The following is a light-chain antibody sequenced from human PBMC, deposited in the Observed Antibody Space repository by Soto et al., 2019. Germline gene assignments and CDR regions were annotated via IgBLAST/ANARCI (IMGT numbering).Light chain of an antibody. V-gene: IGKV1-33*01. J-gene: IGKJ4*01. CDR1: ECISNY. Sequence: DIQMTQSPSSLSASVGDRVTITCQSRECISNYLNWYQQKPGKAPKLLIYDASNLETGVPSRFSGSGSGTDFTFTSSSLQPEDISTYYCQQYDNLLALTFGGGTKVDIK. CDR3: QQYDNLLALT. CDR2: DAS.